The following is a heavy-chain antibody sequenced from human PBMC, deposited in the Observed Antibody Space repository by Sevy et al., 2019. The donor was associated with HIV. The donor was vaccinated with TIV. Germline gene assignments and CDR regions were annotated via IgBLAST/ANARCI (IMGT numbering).Heavy chain of an antibody. J-gene: IGHJ6*02. D-gene: IGHD3-3*01. CDR2: IKQDGSEK. CDR1: GFTFVSYW. V-gene: IGHV3-7*01. Sequence: GGSRKLSCAASGFTFVSYWRSWVAKAPGRGRGGLAKIKQDGSEKYNVDSVKGRFTISRDNAKNSLYLQMNSLRAEDTAVYYCAREVWSGYYFYYYYGMDVWGQGTTVTVSS. CDR3: AREVWSGYYFYYYYGMDV.